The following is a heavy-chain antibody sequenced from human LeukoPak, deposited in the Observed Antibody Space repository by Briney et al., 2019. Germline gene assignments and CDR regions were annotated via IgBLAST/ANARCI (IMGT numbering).Heavy chain of an antibody. V-gene: IGHV1-18*01. CDR3: ARAGYCDGGSCYPRNGFDI. Sequence: GASVTVSCKASDSTFLNSYITWVRQAPGQGLEWLGWISAYSGDTNYAQNLQDRLTMTPDTSTATVYMELRSLRSDDTAVYYCARAGYCDGGSCYPRNGFDIWGQGTMVTVSS. D-gene: IGHD2-15*01. CDR1: DSTFLNSY. J-gene: IGHJ3*02. CDR2: ISAYSGDT.